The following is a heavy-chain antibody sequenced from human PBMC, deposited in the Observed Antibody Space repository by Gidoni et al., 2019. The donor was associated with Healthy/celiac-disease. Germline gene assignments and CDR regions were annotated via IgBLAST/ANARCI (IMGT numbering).Heavy chain of an antibody. D-gene: IGHD6-13*01. CDR1: GFPFSSYG. CDR2: LSYDGSNK. Sequence: QVQTVESGGVVVQPGRSLRLSCAASGFPFSSYGMHWGRPAPGKGLAWVAVLSYDGSNKYYADSGKGRFTISRDNSKNTLYLQMNSLRAEDTAVYYCAKDLTPIAAATDAFDILGQGTMVTVSS. V-gene: IGHV3-30*18. CDR3: AKDLTPIAAATDAFDI. J-gene: IGHJ3*02.